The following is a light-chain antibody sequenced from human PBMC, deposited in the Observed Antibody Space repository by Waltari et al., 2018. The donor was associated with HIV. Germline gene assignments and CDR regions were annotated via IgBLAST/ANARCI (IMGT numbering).Light chain of an antibody. CDR3: QQYYSTPRT. CDR2: WAS. CDR1: RSVLYSSNNKNY. V-gene: IGKV4-1*01. Sequence: DIVMPQSPDSLAVSLGGRATINCKSSRSVLYSSNNKNYLAWYQQKPGQPPKLLIYWASTRESGVPDRFSGSGSGTDFTLTISSLQAEDVAVYYCQQYYSTPRTFGQGTKVEIK. J-gene: IGKJ1*01.